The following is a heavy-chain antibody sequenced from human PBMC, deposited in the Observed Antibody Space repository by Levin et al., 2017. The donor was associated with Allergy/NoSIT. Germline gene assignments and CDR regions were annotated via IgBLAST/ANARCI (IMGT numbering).Heavy chain of an antibody. CDR2: ISGSGGST. J-gene: IGHJ4*02. D-gene: IGHD2-21*01. V-gene: IGHV3-23*01. Sequence: GGSLRLSCAASGFTFSSYAMSWVRQAPGKGLEWVSAISGSGGSTYYADSVKGRFTISRDNSKNTLYLQMNSLRAEDTAVYYCAKFGIVVVIPAYYFDYWGQGTLVTVSS. CDR1: GFTFSSYA. CDR3: AKFGIVVVIPAYYFDY.